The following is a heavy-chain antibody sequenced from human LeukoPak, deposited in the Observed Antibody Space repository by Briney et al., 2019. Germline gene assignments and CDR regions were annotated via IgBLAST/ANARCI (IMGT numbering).Heavy chain of an antibody. CDR1: GFTFSNYA. Sequence: GGSLRLSCAASGFTFSNYAMSWVHQAPGKGLEWVSAISGSGGSTYYADSVKGRFTISRDNSKNTLYLQMNSLRAEDTAVYYCALNGREVPSGAFDIWGQGTLVTVSS. J-gene: IGHJ1*01. CDR2: ISGSGGST. V-gene: IGHV3-23*01. CDR3: ALNGREVPSGAFDI. D-gene: IGHD3-16*02.